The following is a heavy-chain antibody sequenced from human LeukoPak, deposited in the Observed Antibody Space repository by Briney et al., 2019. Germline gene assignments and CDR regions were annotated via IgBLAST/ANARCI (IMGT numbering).Heavy chain of an antibody. CDR3: AKRPNYCSSSSCLDS. CDR2: LTASGGST. J-gene: IGHJ5*01. Sequence: GGSLRLSCAASGFTFSNYAMAWVRQAPGKGLDWLSSLTASGGSTYYADSVKGRFTISRDNSKNTLYLQMNSLRAEDTAVYYCAKRPNYCSSSSCLDSWGQGTLVTVSS. D-gene: IGHD2-2*01. V-gene: IGHV3-23*01. CDR1: GFTFSNYA.